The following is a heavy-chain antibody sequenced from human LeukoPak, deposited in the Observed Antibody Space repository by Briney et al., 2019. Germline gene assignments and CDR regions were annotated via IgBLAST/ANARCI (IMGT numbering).Heavy chain of an antibody. CDR3: AKGKWYSGTYHFDY. V-gene: IGHV3-9*01. CDR1: GFTFDDYA. CDR2: ISWNSDNI. D-gene: IGHD1-26*01. Sequence: GGSLRLSCAASGFTFDDYAMHWVRQAPGKGLEWVSGISWNSDNIGYADSVKGRFTISRDSAKNSLYLQMNSLRAEDTALYYCAKGKWYSGTYHFDYWGQGTLVSVSS. J-gene: IGHJ4*02.